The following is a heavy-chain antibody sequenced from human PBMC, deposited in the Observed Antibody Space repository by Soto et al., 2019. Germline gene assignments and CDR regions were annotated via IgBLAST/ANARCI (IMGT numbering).Heavy chain of an antibody. D-gene: IGHD3-22*01. CDR2: IIPIFGTA. V-gene: IGHV1-69*13. CDR3: ARGNVVVIRENWFDP. Sequence: SVQVSCQASGGTFSSYAISWVRQAPGQGLEWMGGIIPIFGTANYAQKFQGRVTITADESTSTAYMELSSLRSEDTAVYYCARGNVVVIRENWFDPWGQGTLVTVSS. J-gene: IGHJ5*02. CDR1: GGTFSSYA.